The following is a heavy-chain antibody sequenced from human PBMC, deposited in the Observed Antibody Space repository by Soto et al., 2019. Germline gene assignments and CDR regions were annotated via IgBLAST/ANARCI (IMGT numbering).Heavy chain of an antibody. CDR2: INPNSGGT. D-gene: IGHD2-15*01. J-gene: IGHJ4*02. CDR1: GYTFTSYY. Sequence: GASVKVSCKASGYTFTSYYMHWVRQAPGQGLEWMGWINPNSGGTNYAQKFQGWVTMTRDTSISTAYMELSRLRSDDTAVYYCARDHCSGGSCYPYYFDYWGQGTLVTVSS. CDR3: ARDHCSGGSCYPYYFDY. V-gene: IGHV1-2*04.